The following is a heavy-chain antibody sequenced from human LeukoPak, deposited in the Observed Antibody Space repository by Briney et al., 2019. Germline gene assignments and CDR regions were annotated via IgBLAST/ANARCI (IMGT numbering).Heavy chain of an antibody. CDR1: GFTVSSNY. V-gene: IGHV3-53*01. Sequence: HPGGSLRLSCAASGFTVSSNYMSWVRQAPGKGLEWVSVIYSGGSTYYADSVKGRFTISRDNSKNTLYLQMNSLRAEDTAVYYCARDRSPEHYYDSSHWDYYYGMDVWGQGTTVTVSS. J-gene: IGHJ6*02. D-gene: IGHD3-22*01. CDR2: IYSGGST. CDR3: ARDRSPEHYYDSSHWDYYYGMDV.